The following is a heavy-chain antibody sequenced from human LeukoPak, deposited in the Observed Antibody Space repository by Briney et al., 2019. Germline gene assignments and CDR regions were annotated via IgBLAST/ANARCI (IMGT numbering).Heavy chain of an antibody. CDR3: ARAAPYSSSWRGYFQH. Sequence: GGSLRLSCAASGFIFSSYWMHWVRQAPGKGLEWVANIKQDGSEKYYVDSVKGRFTISRDNAKNSLYLQMNSLRAEDTAVYYCARAAPYSSSWRGYFQHWGQGTLVTVSS. V-gene: IGHV3-7*03. J-gene: IGHJ1*01. D-gene: IGHD6-13*01. CDR1: GFIFSSYW. CDR2: IKQDGSEK.